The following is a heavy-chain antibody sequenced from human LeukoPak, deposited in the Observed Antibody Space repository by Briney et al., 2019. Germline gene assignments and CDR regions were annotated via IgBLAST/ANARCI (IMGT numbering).Heavy chain of an antibody. CDR3: ARHRGAARDPLFD. V-gene: IGHV4-39*01. CDR2: IYYSGST. Sequence: KTSETLSLTCTVAGGSISSSSYYWGWIRQPPGNGLEWIGSIYYSGSTYYNPSLKSRVTISVDTSKNQFSLKLSSVTAADTAVYYCARHRGAARDPLFDWGQGTLVTVSS. CDR1: GGSISSSSYY. D-gene: IGHD6-6*01. J-gene: IGHJ4*02.